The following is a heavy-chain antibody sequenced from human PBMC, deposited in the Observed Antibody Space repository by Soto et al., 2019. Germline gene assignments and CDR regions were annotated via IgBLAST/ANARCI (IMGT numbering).Heavy chain of an antibody. CDR2: ISSSGSII. CDR1: GFTFSDYY. V-gene: IGHV3-11*01. CDR3: ARRYCSGGSCYSRGAFDL. Sequence: QVQLVGSGGGLVKPGGSLRLSCAASGFTFSDYYMTWIRQAPGKGKEWVSYISSSGSIIYYADSVKGRFTISRDNAKNSLFLQMNSLKAEDTAVYYCARRYCSGGSCYSRGAFDLWGQGTMVTVSS. D-gene: IGHD2-15*01. J-gene: IGHJ3*01.